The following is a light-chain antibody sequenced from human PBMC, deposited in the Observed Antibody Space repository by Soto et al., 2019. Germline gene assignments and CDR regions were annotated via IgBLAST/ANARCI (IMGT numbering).Light chain of an antibody. CDR1: QGVANS. V-gene: IGKV3-11*01. CDR3: QQRTTWPTT. CDR2: DAS. J-gene: IGKJ1*01. Sequence: EIVLTQSPATLSFSPGGRATLSCRANQGVANSLAWYQQRPGQAPRLLIYDASYRATGIPPRFSGSGSGTDFTLTISSLEPEDFAVYYCQQRTTWPTTFGQGTRVEIK.